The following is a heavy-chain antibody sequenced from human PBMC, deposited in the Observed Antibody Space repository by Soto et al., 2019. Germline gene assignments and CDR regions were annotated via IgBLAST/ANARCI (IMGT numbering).Heavy chain of an antibody. V-gene: IGHV3-33*01. CDR1: GFTFSSYG. J-gene: IGHJ6*02. Sequence: GGSLRLSCAASGFTFSSYGMHWVRQAPGKGLEWVAVIWYDGSNKYYADSVKGRFTISRDNSKNTLYLQMNSLRAEDTAVYYCARGIAAAGNNYYYYYGMDVWGQGTTVTVSS. D-gene: IGHD6-13*01. CDR3: ARGIAAAGNNYYYYYGMDV. CDR2: IWYDGSNK.